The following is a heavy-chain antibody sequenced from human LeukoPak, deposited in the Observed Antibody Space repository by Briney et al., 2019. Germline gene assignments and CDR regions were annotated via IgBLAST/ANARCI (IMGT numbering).Heavy chain of an antibody. J-gene: IGHJ4*02. CDR1: GFTVSSTY. Sequence: GGSLRLSCAASGFTVSSTYISWVRQAPGKGLEWVSVVYSGGNTYYADSVKGRFTISRDDAKNSLYLQMNSLRAEDTAVYYCTRIFYYETGGYYPDHWGQGTLVTASS. V-gene: IGHV3-53*01. CDR2: VYSGGNT. D-gene: IGHD3-22*01. CDR3: TRIFYYETGGYYPDH.